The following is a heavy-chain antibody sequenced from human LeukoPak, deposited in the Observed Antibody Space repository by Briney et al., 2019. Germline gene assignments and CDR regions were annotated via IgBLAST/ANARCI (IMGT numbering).Heavy chain of an antibody. V-gene: IGHV1-46*01. CDR3: ARDSGYDLRVLDYYGMDV. J-gene: IGHJ6*02. CDR1: GYTFTSYC. D-gene: IGHD5-12*01. Sequence: ASVKVSCKASGYTFTSYCMHWVRQAPGQGLEWMGIINPSGGSTRYAQKFQGRVTMTRDTSTSTVYMELSSLRSEDTAVYYCARDSGYDLRVLDYYGMDVWGQGTTVTVSS. CDR2: INPSGGST.